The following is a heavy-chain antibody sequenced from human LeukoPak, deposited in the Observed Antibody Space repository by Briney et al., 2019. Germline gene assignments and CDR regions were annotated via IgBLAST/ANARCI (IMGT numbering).Heavy chain of an antibody. CDR2: IWYDGSNK. Sequence: GGSLRLSCAASGFTFSSYGMHWVRQAPCKGLEWLAVIWYDGSNKYYADSVKGRFTISRDNSKNTLYLQMNSLRAEDTAVYYCAKDQEGGNDSSGPSFDYWGQGTLVTVSS. V-gene: IGHV3-33*06. D-gene: IGHD3-22*01. CDR1: GFTFSSYG. CDR3: AKDQEGGNDSSGPSFDY. J-gene: IGHJ4*02.